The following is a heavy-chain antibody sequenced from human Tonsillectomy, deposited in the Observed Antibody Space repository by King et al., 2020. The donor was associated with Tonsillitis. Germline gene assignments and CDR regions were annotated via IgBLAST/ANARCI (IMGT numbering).Heavy chain of an antibody. J-gene: IGHJ6*02. CDR2: ISYDGSTK. Sequence: VQLVESGGGVVQPGRSLRLSCAASGFTFSYYALHWVCQAPGQGLEWVSEISYDGSTKYYAASVKGRFTSSRDNSKNTLYLQMNSLRAEDTAVYYCARRDGALDYYYYGMDVWGQGTTVTVSS. CDR3: ARRDGALDYYYYGMDV. V-gene: IGHV3-30-3*01. D-gene: IGHD4-17*01. CDR1: GFTFSYYA.